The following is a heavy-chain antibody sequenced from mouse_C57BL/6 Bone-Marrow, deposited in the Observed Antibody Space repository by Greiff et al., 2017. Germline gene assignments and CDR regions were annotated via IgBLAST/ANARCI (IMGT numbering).Heavy chain of an antibody. J-gene: IGHJ3*01. CDR3: ASGGAWFAY. V-gene: IGHV1-59*01. Sequence: LQQPGAELVRPGTSVKLSCKASGYTFTSYWMHWVKQRPGQGLEWIGVIDPSDSYTNYNQKFKGKATLTVDTSSSTAYMQLSSLTSEDSAVYYCASGGAWFAYWGQGTLVTVSA. CDR2: IDPSDSYT. CDR1: GYTFTSYW.